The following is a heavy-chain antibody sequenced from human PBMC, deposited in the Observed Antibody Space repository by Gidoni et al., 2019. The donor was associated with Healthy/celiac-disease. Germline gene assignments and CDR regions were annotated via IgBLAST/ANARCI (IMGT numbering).Heavy chain of an antibody. J-gene: IGHJ4*02. CDR1: GYTFTSYG. CDR2: ISAYNGNT. V-gene: IGHV1-18*01. D-gene: IGHD3-10*01. Sequence: QVQLVQSGAEVKKPGASVMVSCQASGYTFTSYGISWVRQAPGQGLEWMGWISAYNGNTNYAQKLQGRVTMTTDTSTSTAYMELRSLRSDDTAVYYCARVEDYYGSGSYGFVDYWGQGTLVTVSS. CDR3: ARVEDYYGSGSYGFVDY.